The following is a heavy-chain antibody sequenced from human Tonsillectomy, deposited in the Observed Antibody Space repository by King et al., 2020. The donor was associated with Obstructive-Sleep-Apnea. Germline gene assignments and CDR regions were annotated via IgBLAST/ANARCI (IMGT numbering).Heavy chain of an antibody. J-gene: IGHJ5*02. CDR2: ISWNSGSI. Sequence: VQLVESGGGLVQPGRSLRLSCAASGFTFDDYAMHWVRQAPGKGLEWVSGISWNSGSIGYADSVKGRFTISRDNAKNSLYLQMNSLRAEDPALYYCAKDRRSSSDWYYHCGQGTLVTVSS. CDR1: GFTFDDYA. CDR3: AKDRRSSSDWYYH. V-gene: IGHV3-9*01. D-gene: IGHD6-19*01.